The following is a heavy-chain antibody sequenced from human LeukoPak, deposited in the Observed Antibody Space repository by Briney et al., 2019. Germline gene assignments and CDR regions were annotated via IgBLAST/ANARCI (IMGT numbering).Heavy chain of an antibody. J-gene: IGHJ6*03. Sequence: GGSLRLSCAASGFTFSSYAMHWVRQAPGKGLEWVAVISYDGSNKYYADSVKGRFTISRDNSKNTLYLQMNSLRAEDTAVYYCARDKGITIFGVVIRLYYYYYMDVWGKGTTVTVSS. CDR1: GFTFSSYA. D-gene: IGHD3-3*01. CDR2: ISYDGSNK. V-gene: IGHV3-30*01. CDR3: ARDKGITIFGVVIRLYYYYYMDV.